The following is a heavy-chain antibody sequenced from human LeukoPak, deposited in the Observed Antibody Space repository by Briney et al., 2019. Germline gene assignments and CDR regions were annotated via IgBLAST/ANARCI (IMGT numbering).Heavy chain of an antibody. J-gene: IGHJ6*03. CDR1: GGTFSSYA. CDR3: AREIWSGYSIANYYYYYYMDV. CDR2: IIPIFGTA. V-gene: IGHV1-69*05. Sequence: ASVKGSCKASGGTFSSYAISWVRQAPGQGLEWMGGIIPIFGTANYAQKFQGRVTITTDESTSTAYMELSSLRSEDTAVYYCAREIWSGYSIANYYYYYYMDVWGKGTTVTASS. D-gene: IGHD3-3*01.